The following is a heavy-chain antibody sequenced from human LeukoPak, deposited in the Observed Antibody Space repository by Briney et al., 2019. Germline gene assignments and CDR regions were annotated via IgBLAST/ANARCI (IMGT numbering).Heavy chain of an antibody. CDR3: ARDDSSGWYLRYYYYYYMDV. J-gene: IGHJ6*03. Sequence: GGSLRLSCAASGFTFSSYWMSWVRQAPGKGLEWVANIKQDGSEKYYVDSVKGRFTIYRDNAKNSLYLQMNSLRAEDTAVYYCARDDSSGWYLRYYYYYYMDVWGKGTTVTVSS. CDR2: IKQDGSEK. D-gene: IGHD6-19*01. V-gene: IGHV3-7*01. CDR1: GFTFSSYW.